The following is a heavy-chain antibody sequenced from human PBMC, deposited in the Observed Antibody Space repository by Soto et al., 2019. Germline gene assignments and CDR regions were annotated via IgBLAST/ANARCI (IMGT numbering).Heavy chain of an antibody. J-gene: IGHJ1*01. V-gene: IGHV4-39*01. D-gene: IGHD6-13*01. CDR2: IYYSGSI. CDR3: AIMYSSSWYGYFQH. CDR1: GGSISSSSYY. Sequence: SETLSLTCTVSGGSISSSSYYWGWIRQPPGKGLEWIGSIYYSGSIYYNPSLKSRVTISVDTSKNQFSLKLSSVTAADTAVYYCAIMYSSSWYGYFQHWGQGTLVTVSS.